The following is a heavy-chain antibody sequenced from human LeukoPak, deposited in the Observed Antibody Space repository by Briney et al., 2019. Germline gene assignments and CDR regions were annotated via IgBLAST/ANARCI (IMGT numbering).Heavy chain of an antibody. CDR1: GGSISSYY. J-gene: IGHJ4*02. Sequence: SETLSLTCTVFGGSISSYYWSWIRQPPGKGLEWIGYIYYSGSTNYNPSLRSRVTISVDTSKNQFSLKLSSVTAADTAVYYCAGGYYPSHGYWGQGTLVTVSS. D-gene: IGHD3-22*01. CDR2: IYYSGST. CDR3: AGGYYPSHGY. V-gene: IGHV4-59*01.